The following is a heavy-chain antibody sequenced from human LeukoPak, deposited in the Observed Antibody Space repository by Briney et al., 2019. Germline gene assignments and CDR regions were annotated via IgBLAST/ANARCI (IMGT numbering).Heavy chain of an antibody. J-gene: IGHJ4*02. CDR3: AKGKRYCSSTSCLSYFDY. Sequence: PGGSLRLSCAASGFTFSSYGMHWVRQAPGKGLEWVAFIRYDGSNKYYADSVKGRFTISRDNSKNTLYLQMNSLRAEDTAVYYCAKGKRYCSSTSCLSYFDYWGQGTLVTVSS. D-gene: IGHD2-2*01. CDR2: IRYDGSNK. CDR1: GFTFSSYG. V-gene: IGHV3-30*02.